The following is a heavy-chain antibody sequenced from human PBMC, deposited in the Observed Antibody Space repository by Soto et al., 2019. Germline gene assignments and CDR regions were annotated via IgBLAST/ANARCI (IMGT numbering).Heavy chain of an antibody. CDR3: ARKGSIVGATRAFDI. CDR1: GGTFSSYA. D-gene: IGHD1-26*01. CDR2: IIPIFGTA. Sequence: ASVKVSCKASGGTFSSYAISWVRQAPGQGLEWMGGIIPIFGTANYAQKFQGRVTNTADESTSTAYMELSSLRSEDTAVYYCARKGSIVGATRAFDIWGQGTMVTVSS. V-gene: IGHV1-69*13. J-gene: IGHJ3*02.